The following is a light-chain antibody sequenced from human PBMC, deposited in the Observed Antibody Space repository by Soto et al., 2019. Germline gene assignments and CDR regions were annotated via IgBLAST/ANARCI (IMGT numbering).Light chain of an antibody. CDR2: GAS. Sequence: EIGMTLSPASLSVSPKERATLSCPASQSGSSHLAWYQQKPGQAPRLLIYGASTRATGIPARFSGSGSGTEFTLTISTLQSEDFAVYYCQQYNNWPPITFGQGTRLEIK. CDR1: QSGSSH. J-gene: IGKJ5*01. V-gene: IGKV3-15*01. CDR3: QQYNNWPPIT.